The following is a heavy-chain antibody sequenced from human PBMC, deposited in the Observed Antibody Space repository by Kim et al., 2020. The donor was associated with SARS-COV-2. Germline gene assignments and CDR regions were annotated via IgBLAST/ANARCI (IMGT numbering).Heavy chain of an antibody. Sequence: SETLSLTCAVYGGSFSGYYWSWIRQPPGKGLEWIGEINHSGSTNYNPSLKSRVTISVDTSKNQFSLKLSSVTAADTAVYYCARGVRYYYGTGTRYYFDYWGQGILVTVSS. J-gene: IGHJ4*02. D-gene: IGHD3-10*01. CDR1: GGSFSGYY. CDR3: ARGVRYYYGTGTRYYFDY. CDR2: INHSGST. V-gene: IGHV4-34*01.